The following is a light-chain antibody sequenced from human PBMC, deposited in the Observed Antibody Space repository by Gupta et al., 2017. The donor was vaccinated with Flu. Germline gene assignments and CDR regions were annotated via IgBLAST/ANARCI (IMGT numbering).Light chain of an antibody. CDR1: SSNIGSHL. J-gene: IGLJ1*01. V-gene: IGLV1-44*01. CDR3: AAWDGDLNAYV. CDR2: TNG. Sequence: QSVLTQPPSASGTPGQRVTIPCSGSSSNIGSHLVNWYQQLPGAAPKLLILTNGQRPSGISDRFSGSKSATSASLAISGLQPGDEAEYYCAAWDGDLNAYVFGSGTRVTVL.